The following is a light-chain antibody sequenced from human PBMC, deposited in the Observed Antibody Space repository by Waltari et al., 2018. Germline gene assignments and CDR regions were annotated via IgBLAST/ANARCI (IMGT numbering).Light chain of an antibody. V-gene: IGKV3-15*01. Sequence: EIVMTQSPDTLSVSPGERATLSCGASQSVNRNLAWYQQKPGQAPRLLIYDASTRATGLPARFSGSGSGTEFTLTISSLQSEDSAVYYCQQYNKWPQTFGQGTKVEIK. J-gene: IGKJ1*01. CDR2: DAS. CDR3: QQYNKWPQT. CDR1: QSVNRN.